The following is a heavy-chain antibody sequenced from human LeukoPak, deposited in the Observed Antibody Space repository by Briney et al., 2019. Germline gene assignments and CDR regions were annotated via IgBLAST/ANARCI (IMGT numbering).Heavy chain of an antibody. Sequence: SETLSLTCTVSGGSISSSSYYWGWIRQPPGKGLEWIGSIYYSGSTYYNPSLKSRVTISVDTSKNQFSLKLSSVTAADTAVYYCARGVRYFDSSRAFDIWGQGTMVTVSS. CDR3: ARGVRYFDSSRAFDI. D-gene: IGHD3-9*01. J-gene: IGHJ3*02. CDR1: GGSISSSSYY. V-gene: IGHV4-39*07. CDR2: IYYSGST.